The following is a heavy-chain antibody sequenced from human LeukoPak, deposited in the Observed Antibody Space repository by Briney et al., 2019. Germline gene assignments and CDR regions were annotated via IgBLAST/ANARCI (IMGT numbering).Heavy chain of an antibody. V-gene: IGHV1-18*01. D-gene: IGHD5-24*01. Sequence: GASVKVSCKASGYTFTSYGISWVRQAPGQGLEWMGWISAYNGNTNYAQKLQGRVTMTTDTSTSTAYMELRSLRSDDTAVYYCARDGGRWLQFNMPFDYWGQGTLVTVSS. CDR1: GYTFTSYG. CDR2: ISAYNGNT. J-gene: IGHJ4*02. CDR3: ARDGGRWLQFNMPFDY.